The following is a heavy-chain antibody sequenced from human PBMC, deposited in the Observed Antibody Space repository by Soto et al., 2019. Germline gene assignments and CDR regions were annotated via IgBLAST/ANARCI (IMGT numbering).Heavy chain of an antibody. CDR2: IYYSGST. CDR3: ARQVGYCSGGSCLEYYFDY. D-gene: IGHD2-15*01. J-gene: IGHJ4*02. Sequence: KPSETLSLTCTVSGGSISSYYRSWIRQPPGKGLEWIGYIYYSGSTNYNPSLKSRVTISVDTSKNQFSLKLSSVTAADTAVYYCARQVGYCSGGSCLEYYFDYWGQGTLVTVSS. CDR1: GGSISSYY. V-gene: IGHV4-59*01.